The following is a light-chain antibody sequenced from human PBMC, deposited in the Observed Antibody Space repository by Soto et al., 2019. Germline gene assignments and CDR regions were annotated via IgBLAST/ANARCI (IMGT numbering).Light chain of an antibody. CDR1: QSISSW. V-gene: IGKV1-5*01. Sequence: DIQMTQSPSTLSASVGDRVTITCRASQSISSWLAWYQQKPGKAPKLLIYDASSLESGVPSRFSGSGSGTEFTPTISSLQPDDFATYYCKQNNSYPYIWGQGT. J-gene: IGKJ2*01. CDR3: KQNNSYPYI. CDR2: DAS.